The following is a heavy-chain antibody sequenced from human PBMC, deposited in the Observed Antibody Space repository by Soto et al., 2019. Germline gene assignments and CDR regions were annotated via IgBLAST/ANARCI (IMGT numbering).Heavy chain of an antibody. CDR1: GGTFSSYA. J-gene: IGHJ4*02. CDR3: ARDWSRYYDNSGLIWFY. D-gene: IGHD3-22*01. CDR2: IIPIFGTA. Sequence: SVKVSCQASGGTFSSYAISWVRQAPGQGLEWMGGIIPIFGTANYAQKFQGRVTITADESTSTAYMELSSLGSEDTAVYYCARDWSRYYDNSGLIWFYWGQGSLVTVSS. V-gene: IGHV1-69*13.